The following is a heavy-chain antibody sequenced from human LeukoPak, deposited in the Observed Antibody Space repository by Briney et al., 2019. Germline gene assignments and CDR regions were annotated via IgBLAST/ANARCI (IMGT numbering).Heavy chain of an antibody. Sequence: GGSLRLSCAASGFTVSSNYMSWVRQAPGKGLEWVSVIYSCGSTYYADSVKGRFTISRDNSKNTLYLQMNSLRAEDTAVYYCARARASGRSGFDYWGQGTLVTVSS. V-gene: IGHV3-66*03. CDR1: GFTVSSNY. CDR2: IYSCGST. J-gene: IGHJ4*02. D-gene: IGHD2-15*01. CDR3: ARARASGRSGFDY.